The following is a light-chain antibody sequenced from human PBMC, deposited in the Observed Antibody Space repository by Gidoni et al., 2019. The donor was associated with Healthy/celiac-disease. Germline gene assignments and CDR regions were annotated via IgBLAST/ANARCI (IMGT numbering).Light chain of an antibody. CDR1: QDISNY. J-gene: IGKJ3*01. Sequence: DIQMTQSPSSLSASVGDRVTITCQASQDISNYLNWYQQKPGKAPKLLIYDASNLETGVPSRFSGSGYGTDFTFTISSLQHEDIATYYCKQYDNLPITFGPGTKVDIK. CDR3: KQYDNLPIT. V-gene: IGKV1-33*01. CDR2: DAS.